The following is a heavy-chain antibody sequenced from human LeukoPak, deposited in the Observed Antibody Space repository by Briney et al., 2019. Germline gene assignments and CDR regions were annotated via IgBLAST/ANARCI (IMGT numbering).Heavy chain of an antibody. Sequence: ASVKVSCKASGYTFTGYYMHWVRQAPGQGLEWMGWINPNSGDTNYAQKFRGRVNMTGDTSINTAYLELSSLRSEDTAVYYCARSFRAVYYFDYWGQGTLVTVSS. CDR1: GYTFTGYY. J-gene: IGHJ4*02. V-gene: IGHV1-2*02. CDR2: INPNSGDT. D-gene: IGHD3-10*01. CDR3: ARSFRAVYYFDY.